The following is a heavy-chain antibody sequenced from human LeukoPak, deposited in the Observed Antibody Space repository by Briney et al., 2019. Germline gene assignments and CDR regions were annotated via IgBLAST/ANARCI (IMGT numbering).Heavy chain of an antibody. J-gene: IGHJ4*02. V-gene: IGHV3-9*01. CDR3: ASGSYSGSYFDY. CDR2: ISWNSGII. CDR1: GFTFDDYA. D-gene: IGHD1-26*01. Sequence: GGSLRLSCAASGFTFDDYAMHWVRQAPGKGLEWVSGISWNSGIIGYADSVKGRFTISRDNARNSLYLQMNSLRAEDTAVYYCASGSYSGSYFDYWGQGTLVTVSS.